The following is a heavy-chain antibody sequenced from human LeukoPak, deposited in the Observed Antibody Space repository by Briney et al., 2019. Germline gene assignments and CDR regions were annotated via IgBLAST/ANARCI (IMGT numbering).Heavy chain of an antibody. CDR2: INHSGST. D-gene: IGHD1-20*01. J-gene: IGHJ5*02. CDR1: GGSFSGYY. V-gene: IGHV4-34*01. CDR3: ARDAAITGIWFDP. Sequence: PSETLSLTCAVYGGSFSGYYWGWIRQPPRKGLEWIGEINHSGSTNYNPSLKSRVTISVDTSKNQFSLKLSSVTAADTAVYYCARDAAITGIWFDPWGQGTLVTVSS.